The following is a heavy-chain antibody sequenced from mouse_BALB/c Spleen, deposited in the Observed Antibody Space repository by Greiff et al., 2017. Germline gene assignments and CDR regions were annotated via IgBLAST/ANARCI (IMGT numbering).Heavy chain of an antibody. D-gene: IGHD1-1*01. J-gene: IGHJ3*01. CDR2: ISYSGST. CDR1: GYSITSDYA. CDR3: ASEGQIYYYGSSPFAY. Sequence: EVHLVESGPGLVKPSQSLSLTCTVTGYSITSDYAWNWIRQFPGNKLEWMGYISYSGSTSYNPSLKSRISITRDTSKNQFFLQLNSVTTEDTATYYCASEGQIYYYGSSPFAYWGQGTLVTVSA. V-gene: IGHV3-2*02.